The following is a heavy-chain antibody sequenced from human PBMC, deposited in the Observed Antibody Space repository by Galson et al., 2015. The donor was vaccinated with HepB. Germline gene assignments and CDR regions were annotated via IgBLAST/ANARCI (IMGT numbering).Heavy chain of an antibody. CDR3: AGDSWGYRSSYYYGMDV. Sequence: SVKVSCKASGGTFSSYAISWVRQAPGQGLEWMGGILPMFGIANYAQKFQDRVTITADESTSTAHLELGSLRSEDTAVYFCAGDSWGYRSSYYYGMDVWGQGTTVTVSS. V-gene: IGHV1-69*13. D-gene: IGHD6-6*01. J-gene: IGHJ6*02. CDR1: GGTFSSYA. CDR2: ILPMFGIA.